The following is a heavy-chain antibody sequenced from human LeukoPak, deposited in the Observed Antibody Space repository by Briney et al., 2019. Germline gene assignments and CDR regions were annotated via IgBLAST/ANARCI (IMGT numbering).Heavy chain of an antibody. J-gene: IGHJ4*02. CDR1: GGSISSYY. CDR2: IYYSGST. CDR3: ARTYYYGSGSYYLDY. Sequence: SETLPLTCTVSGGSISSYYWSWIRQPPGKGLEWIGYIYYSGSTNYNPSLKSRVTISVDTSKNQFSLKLSSVTAADTAVYYCARTYYYGSGSYYLDYWGQGTLVTVSS. D-gene: IGHD3-10*01. V-gene: IGHV4-59*01.